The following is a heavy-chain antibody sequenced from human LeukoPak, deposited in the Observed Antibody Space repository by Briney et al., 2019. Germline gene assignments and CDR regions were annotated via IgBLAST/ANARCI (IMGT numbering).Heavy chain of an antibody. CDR3: ARGRASGFVVVVDATTPGWFDP. Sequence: GASVKVSCKASGGTFSSYAISWVRQAPGQGLEWMGGIIPIFGTANYAQKFQGRVTITADESTSTAYMELSSLRSEDTAVYYCARGRASGFVVVVDATTPGWFDPWGQGTLVTVSS. CDR1: GGTFSSYA. J-gene: IGHJ5*02. V-gene: IGHV1-69*13. CDR2: IIPIFGTA. D-gene: IGHD2-15*01.